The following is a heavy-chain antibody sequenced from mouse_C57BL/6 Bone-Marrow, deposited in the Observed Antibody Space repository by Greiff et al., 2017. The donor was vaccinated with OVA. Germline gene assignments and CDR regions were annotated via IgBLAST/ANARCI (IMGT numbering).Heavy chain of an antibody. CDR2: INPGSGGT. Sequence: QVQLKQSGAELVRPGTSVKVSCKASGYAFTNYLIEWVKQRPGQGLEWIGVINPGSGGTNYNEKFKGKATLTADKSSSTAYMQLSSLTSEDSAVYFCARSPYDGYYPPFAYWGQGTLVTVSA. CDR3: ARSPYDGYYPPFAY. D-gene: IGHD2-3*01. CDR1: GYAFTNYL. V-gene: IGHV1-54*01. J-gene: IGHJ3*01.